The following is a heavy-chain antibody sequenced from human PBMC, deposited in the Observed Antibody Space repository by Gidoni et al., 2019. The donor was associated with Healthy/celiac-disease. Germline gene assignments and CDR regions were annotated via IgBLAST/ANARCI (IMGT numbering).Heavy chain of an antibody. CDR1: GFTFSSSS. J-gene: IGHJ2*01. V-gene: IGHV3-21*04. D-gene: IGHD6-19*01. CDR2: IISSSSYI. Sequence: EVQLVESGGGLVKPGGSLRLSWAASGFTFSSSSMNWVRQAPGKGLEWFSSIISSSSYIYSADSVKGRFTISRDNAKNSLYLQMNSLRAEDTAVYYCARGHSSCWYFDLWGRGTLVTVSS. CDR3: ARGHSSCWYFDL.